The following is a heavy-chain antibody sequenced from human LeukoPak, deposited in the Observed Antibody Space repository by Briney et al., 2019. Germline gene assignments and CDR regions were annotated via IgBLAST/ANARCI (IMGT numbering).Heavy chain of an antibody. V-gene: IGHV1-8*03. CDR3: ARGRYMDV. CDR2: MNPKSGDT. J-gene: IGHJ6*04. Sequence: GASVKVSCKASGYIFIDYEINWVRQASGQGLEWMGWMNPKSGDTGYEQKLQGRVTITRDSSLSTVYMELSRLGSEDTALYYCARGRYMDVWGKGTPVTVSS. CDR1: GYIFIDYE.